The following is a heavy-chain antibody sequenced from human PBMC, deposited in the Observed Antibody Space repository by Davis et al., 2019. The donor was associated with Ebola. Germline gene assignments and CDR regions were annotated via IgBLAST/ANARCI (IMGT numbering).Heavy chain of an antibody. V-gene: IGHV3-48*02. D-gene: IGHD6-19*01. Sequence: GESLKISCAASGFTFSSYSMNWVRQAPGKGLEWVSYISSSSSTIYYADSVKGRFTISRDNAKNSLYLQMNSLRDEDTAVYYCARVEIAVAGSPGVDYWGQGTLVTVSS. CDR2: ISSSSSTI. CDR3: ARVEIAVAGSPGVDY. J-gene: IGHJ4*02. CDR1: GFTFSSYS.